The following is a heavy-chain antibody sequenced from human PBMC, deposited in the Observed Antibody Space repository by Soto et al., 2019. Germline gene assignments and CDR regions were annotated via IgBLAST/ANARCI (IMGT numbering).Heavy chain of an antibody. CDR3: ARGKKFYSHSTAMGHY. CDR2: MNSNSGIA. Sequence: ASVKVSCKASGYTFTSYDINWPRQASGQGLEWIGWMNSNSGIAGFAQKFQGRVTLTRSVSNSTAYLELSSLRSEDTAVYYCARGKKFYSHSTAMGHYWGQGTLVTVPS. CDR1: GYTFTSYD. J-gene: IGHJ4*02. V-gene: IGHV1-8*01. D-gene: IGHD2-15*01.